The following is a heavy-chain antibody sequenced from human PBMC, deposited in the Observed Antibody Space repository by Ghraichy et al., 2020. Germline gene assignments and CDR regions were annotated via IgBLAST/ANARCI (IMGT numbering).Heavy chain of an antibody. V-gene: IGHV2-5*01. D-gene: IGHD3-9*01. CDR2: IFWNDNWNDDK. J-gene: IGHJ4*02. CDR3: ARTYYDILTGFYY. CDR1: GLSLTTDGVG. Sequence: SAPTLVKTTQTLTLTCTFSGLSLTTDGVGVGWIRQPPGKALEWLALIFWNDNWNDDKRYSPSLKSRLTITKDTSKNQAVLTMTNMDPVDTATYYCARTYYDILTGFYYWGQGTLVTVSS.